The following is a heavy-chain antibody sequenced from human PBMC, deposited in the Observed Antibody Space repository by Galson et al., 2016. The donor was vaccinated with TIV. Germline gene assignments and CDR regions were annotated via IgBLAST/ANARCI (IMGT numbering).Heavy chain of an antibody. V-gene: IGHV1-69*06. Sequence: SVKVSCKVSGGTFSTNAINWFRQAPGQGLEWVGRIIPMFGSTTYAQKFQGKVTIIADTSTSANYMELVLGSLTSDDTAVYYCARPVRDTSGYRSFDYWGQGTLVTVSS. CDR2: IIPMFGST. D-gene: IGHD3-22*01. CDR1: GGTFSTNA. J-gene: IGHJ4*02. CDR3: ARPVRDTSGYRSFDY.